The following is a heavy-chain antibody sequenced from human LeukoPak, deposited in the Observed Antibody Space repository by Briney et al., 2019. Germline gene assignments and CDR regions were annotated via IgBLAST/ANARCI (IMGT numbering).Heavy chain of an antibody. V-gene: IGHV4-39*07. CDR2: IFYSGST. CDR3: ARVLFGAVDY. D-gene: IGHD3-10*02. CDR1: GGSISTSSYY. J-gene: IGHJ4*02. Sequence: PSETLSLTCTVSGGSISTSSYYWGWVRQPPGKGLEWIGNIFYSGSTYYSPSLKSRVTISLDTSRNQFSLKLSSVTAADTAVYYCARVLFGAVDYWGQGTLVTVSS.